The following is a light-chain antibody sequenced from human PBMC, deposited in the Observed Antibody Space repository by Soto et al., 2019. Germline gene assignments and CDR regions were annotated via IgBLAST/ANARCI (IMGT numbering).Light chain of an antibody. V-gene: IGKV1-33*01. CDR3: QQFQSLPLA. CDR2: DAS. J-gene: IGKJ4*01. Sequence: DIQMTQSPSSLSASVGARITITCQASQDIRDYLNWYQQRPGKAPKLLIFDASNFATGVPSRFSGSGSGTDFTFPISSLQPEDVATYYCQQFQSLPLAFGGGTKVEI. CDR1: QDIRDY.